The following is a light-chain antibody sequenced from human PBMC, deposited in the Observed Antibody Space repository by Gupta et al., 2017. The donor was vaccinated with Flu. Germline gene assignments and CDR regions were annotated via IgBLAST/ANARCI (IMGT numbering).Light chain of an antibody. CDR3: QQYDMFPKT. CDR2: KAS. Sequence: DIQMTQSPSTLAASVGDRVTLTCRASQNVNSWLAWYQQRPGKAPTLLIYKASTLHTGVSSRFSGSGSGTEFTLTISSLQPDDLATYYCQQYDMFPKTFGQGTKVELK. J-gene: IGKJ1*01. CDR1: QNVNSW. V-gene: IGKV1-5*03.